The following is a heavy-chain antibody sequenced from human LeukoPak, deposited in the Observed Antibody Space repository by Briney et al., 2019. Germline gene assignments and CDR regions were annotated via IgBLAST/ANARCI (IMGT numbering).Heavy chain of an antibody. V-gene: IGHV3-7*01. CDR2: IKGDVSAE. Sequence: GGSLRLSCAASGFTFSTYGMGWVRQAPGKGLEWVGGIKGDVSAENQAHSVKGRFTISRDNAQNSVYLQMSSLRGEDTAVYYCARDVGGSLDYWGQGALVTVSS. J-gene: IGHJ4*02. CDR3: ARDVGGSLDY. CDR1: GFTFSTYG. D-gene: IGHD1-26*01.